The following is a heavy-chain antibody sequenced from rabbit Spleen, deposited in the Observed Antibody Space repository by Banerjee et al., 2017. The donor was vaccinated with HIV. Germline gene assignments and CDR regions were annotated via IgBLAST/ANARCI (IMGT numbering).Heavy chain of an antibody. D-gene: IGHD4-1*01. Sequence: QEQLEESGGGLVKPEGSLTLTCTASGFDLGSNAICWVRQAPGKGLEWIACIYVVLGGSSQYANWAKGRFTISKTSSTTVTLQMTSLTAADTATYFCAREYNAGWRNFYLWGPGTLVTVS. J-gene: IGHJ4*01. CDR3: AREYNAGWRNFYL. CDR1: GFDLGSNA. CDR2: IYVVLGGSS. V-gene: IGHV1S45*01.